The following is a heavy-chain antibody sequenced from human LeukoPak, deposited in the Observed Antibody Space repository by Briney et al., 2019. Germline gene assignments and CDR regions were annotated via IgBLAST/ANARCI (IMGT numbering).Heavy chain of an antibody. CDR2: ISGSGGST. V-gene: IGHV3-23*01. D-gene: IGHD4-17*01. CDR3: AKHNGHYPSYNWFDP. J-gene: IGHJ5*02. Sequence: PGGSLRLSCAASGFTFSSYAMSWVRQAPGKGLEWVSAISGSGGSTYYADSVKGRFTISRDNSKNTLYLQMNSLRAEDTAVYYCAKHNGHYPSYNWFDPWGQGTLVTVSS. CDR1: GFTFSSYA.